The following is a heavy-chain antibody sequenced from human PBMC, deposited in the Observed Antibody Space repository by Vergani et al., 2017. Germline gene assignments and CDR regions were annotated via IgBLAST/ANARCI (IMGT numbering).Heavy chain of an antibody. CDR1: GGSISSGGYY. CDR2: IYYSGST. V-gene: IGHV4-31*11. D-gene: IGHD6-19*01. Sequence: QVQLQQWGAGLLKPSETLSLTCAVSGGSISSGGYYWSWIRQHPGKGLEWIGYIYYSGSTYYNPSLKSRVTISVDTSKNQFSLKLSSVTAADTAVYYCARHEAVAGTGGDFDYWGQGTLVTVSS. CDR3: ARHEAVAGTGGDFDY. J-gene: IGHJ4*02.